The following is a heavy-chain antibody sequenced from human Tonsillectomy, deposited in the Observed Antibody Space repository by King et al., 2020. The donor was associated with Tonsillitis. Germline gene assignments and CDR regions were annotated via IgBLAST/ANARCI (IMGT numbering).Heavy chain of an antibody. CDR3: TRGGDYDSGYYYGMDV. CDR1: GFTFSGAA. CDR2: ISSKANSYAN. V-gene: IGHV3-73*02. D-gene: IGHD4-17*01. J-gene: IGHJ6*02. Sequence: VQLVESGGGLVQPGGSLTLSCAASGFTFSGAAMHWVRQASGKGLEWVGLISSKANSYANVYAASVNGRFTVSSNDSKKTAYLQVNSLKTEDTAVYYCTRGGDYDSGYYYGMDVWGQGTTVTVSS.